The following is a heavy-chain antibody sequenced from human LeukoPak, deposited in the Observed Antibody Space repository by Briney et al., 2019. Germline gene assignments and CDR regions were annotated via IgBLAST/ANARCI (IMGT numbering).Heavy chain of an antibody. J-gene: IGHJ5*02. CDR2: INESGDT. D-gene: IGHD2-2*01. CDR1: GGSFINYF. Sequence: SDTLPLTCGVYGGSFINYFWTWIRQSPAKGLEWVGEINESGDTDYNPSLKRRANISIDTSRSQFSLTLSSVTAADTAMYYCARVVGIAVVPGATEDNYFDPWGQGTQVTVSS. V-gene: IGHV4-34*01. CDR3: ARVVGIAVVPGATEDNYFDP.